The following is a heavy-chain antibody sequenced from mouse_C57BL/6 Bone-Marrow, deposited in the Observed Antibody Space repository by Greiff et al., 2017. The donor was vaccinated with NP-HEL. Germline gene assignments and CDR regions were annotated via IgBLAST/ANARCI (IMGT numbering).Heavy chain of an antibody. CDR2: IDPSDSYT. J-gene: IGHJ2*01. D-gene: IGHD1-1*01. V-gene: IGHV1-59*01. Sequence: QVQLQQPGAELVRPGTSVKLSCKASGYTFTSYWMHWVKQRPGQGLEWIGVIDPSDSYTNYNQKFKGKATLTVDTSSSTAYMQLSSLTSEDSAVYYCAHYYGSSHFDYWGRGTTLTVSA. CDR3: AHYYGSSHFDY. CDR1: GYTFTSYW.